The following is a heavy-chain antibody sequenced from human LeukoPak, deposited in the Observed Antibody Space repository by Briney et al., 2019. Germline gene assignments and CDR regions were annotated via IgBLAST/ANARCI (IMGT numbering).Heavy chain of an antibody. CDR1: AGSFSSYA. CDR2: IIPILGIA. Sequence: GASAKVSCKASAGSFSSYAISWVRQAPGQGLEWMGRIIPILGIANYAQKFQGRVTITADKSTSTAYMELSSLRSEDTAVYYCARPSRPYYYDNLWGQGTLVTVSS. D-gene: IGHD3-22*01. CDR3: ARPSRPYYYDNL. V-gene: IGHV1-69*04. J-gene: IGHJ4*02.